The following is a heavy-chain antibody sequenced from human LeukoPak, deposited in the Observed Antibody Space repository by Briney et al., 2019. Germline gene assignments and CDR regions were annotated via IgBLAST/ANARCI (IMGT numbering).Heavy chain of an antibody. Sequence: GGSLGLSCAASGFTFGTYGMHWVRQAPGKGLEWVAYDGGVQYYADSVTGRFTISRDNSKNTLYLQMSSLRAEDTALYYCARDMGSSSWHASDVWGQGTMVTVSS. J-gene: IGHJ3*01. V-gene: IGHV3-33*01. CDR2: YDGGVQ. CDR1: GFTFGTYG. CDR3: ARDMGSSSWHASDV. D-gene: IGHD6-13*01.